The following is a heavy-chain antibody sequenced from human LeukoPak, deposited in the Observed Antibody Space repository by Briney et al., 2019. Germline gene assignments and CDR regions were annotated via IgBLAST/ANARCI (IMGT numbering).Heavy chain of an antibody. J-gene: IGHJ3*02. CDR3: ARPRSGSYLNDAFDI. CDR1: GGSISSGCYF. Sequence: SQTLSLTRTVSGGSISSGCYFWGWIRQPAGKGLEWIGRFYTSGSTNYNPSLKSRATISVDTSKNQFSLKLSSVTAADTAVYYCARPRSGSYLNDAFDIWGQGTMVTVSS. V-gene: IGHV4-61*02. D-gene: IGHD1-26*01. CDR2: FYTSGST.